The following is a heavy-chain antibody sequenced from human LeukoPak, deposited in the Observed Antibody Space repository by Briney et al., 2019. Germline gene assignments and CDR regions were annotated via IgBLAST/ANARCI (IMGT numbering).Heavy chain of an antibody. CDR2: IKSKTDGGTT. Sequence: GGSLRLSCAASGFTFSNAGMSGVPQAPGKGLEWVGRIKSKTDGGTTDYAAPVKGRFTISRDDSKNTLYLQMNSLKTEDTAVYYCTNGDYGLWYWGQGTLVTVSS. D-gene: IGHD4-17*01. CDR1: GFTFSNAG. V-gene: IGHV3-15*01. CDR3: TNGDYGLWY. J-gene: IGHJ4*02.